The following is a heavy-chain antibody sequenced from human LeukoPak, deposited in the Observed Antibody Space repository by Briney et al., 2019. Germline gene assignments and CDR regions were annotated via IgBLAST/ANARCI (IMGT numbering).Heavy chain of an antibody. CDR3: ARDKAVAGTGFDY. J-gene: IGHJ4*02. Sequence: SETLSLTCTVSGGSVSSGSYYWSWIRQPPGKGLEWIGYIYYSGSTNYNPSLKSRVTISVDTSKNQFSLKLSSVTAADTAVYYCARDKAVAGTGFDYWGQGTQVTVSS. V-gene: IGHV4-61*01. D-gene: IGHD6-19*01. CDR1: GGSVSSGSYY. CDR2: IYYSGST.